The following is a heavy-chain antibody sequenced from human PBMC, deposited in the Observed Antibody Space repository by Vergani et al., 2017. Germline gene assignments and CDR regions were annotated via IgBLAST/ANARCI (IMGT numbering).Heavy chain of an antibody. CDR2: ISGPGLST. CDR3: AKDFRGYSYGEFDY. Sequence: EVHLLESGGGLVQSGGSLRLSCAASGFTFSNSAVSWVRQAPGRGLAWVSSISGPGLSTYYADSVKGRFSISRDNSKNTLYLQMNSLRAEDTAVYYCAKDFRGYSYGEFDYWGQGTLVTVSS. CDR1: GFTFSNSA. D-gene: IGHD5-18*01. J-gene: IGHJ4*02. V-gene: IGHV3-23*01.